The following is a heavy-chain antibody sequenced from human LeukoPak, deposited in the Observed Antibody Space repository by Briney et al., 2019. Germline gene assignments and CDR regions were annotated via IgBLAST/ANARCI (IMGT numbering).Heavy chain of an antibody. CDR1: GFTFSSYE. V-gene: IGHV3-48*03. CDR3: ARACGGDCLRGGWFDP. D-gene: IGHD2-21*02. CDR2: ISSSGSTI. J-gene: IGHJ5*02. Sequence: GGSLRLFCAASGFTFSSYEMNWVRQAPGKGLEWVSYISSSGSTIYYADSVKGRFTISRDNAKNSLYLQMNSLRAEDTAVYYCARACGGDCLRGGWFDPWGQGTLVTVSS.